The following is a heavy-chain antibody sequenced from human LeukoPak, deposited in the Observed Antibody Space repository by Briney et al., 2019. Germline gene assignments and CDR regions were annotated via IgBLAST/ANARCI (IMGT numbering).Heavy chain of an antibody. J-gene: IGHJ4*02. CDR3: AKLKQWQPQRYFFEY. D-gene: IGHD6-19*01. CDR2: ISTGGDNR. V-gene: IGHV3-21*04. Sequence: GGSLRLFCAASGFTFSRYAMNWVRQAPGKGLEWVSYISTGGDNRFYADSLKGRFTVSRDNAENSLFLQMDSLRAEDTAVYYCAKLKQWQPQRYFFEYWGQGALVTVAS. CDR1: GFTFSRYA.